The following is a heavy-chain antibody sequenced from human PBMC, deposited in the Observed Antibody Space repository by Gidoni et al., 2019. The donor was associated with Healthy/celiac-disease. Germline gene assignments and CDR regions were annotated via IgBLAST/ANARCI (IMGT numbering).Heavy chain of an antibody. CDR2: ISSDGSNT. CDR3: ARVPMIPLWSYY. V-gene: IGHV3-30-3*01. Sequence: QVQLGEYGGGVVQPGRSLRLSRAASGYTCSSDALHWVRQAPVKGLELVAVISSDGSNTDYAFSVKGRFTISRDNSKNPLCLQMNSLRAEDTAVYYCARVPMIPLWSYYWGHGTLVTVSS. D-gene: IGHD5-18*01. CDR1: GYTCSSDA. J-gene: IGHJ4*01.